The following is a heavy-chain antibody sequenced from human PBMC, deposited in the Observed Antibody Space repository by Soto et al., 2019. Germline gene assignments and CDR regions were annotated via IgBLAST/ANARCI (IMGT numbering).Heavy chain of an antibody. V-gene: IGHV4-59*01. CDR3: ARDMGLLWFGETRYYYYYGMDV. CDR1: GGSISSYY. J-gene: IGHJ6*02. Sequence: SETLSLTCTVSGGSISSYYWSWIRQPPGKVLEWSGYIYYSGSTNYNPSLKSRVTISVDTSKNQFSLKLSSVTAADTAVYYCARDMGLLWFGETRYYYYYGMDVWGQGTTVTVSS. CDR2: IYYSGST. D-gene: IGHD3-10*01.